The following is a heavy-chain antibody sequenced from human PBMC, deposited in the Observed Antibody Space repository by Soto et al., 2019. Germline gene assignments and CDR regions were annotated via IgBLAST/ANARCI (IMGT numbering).Heavy chain of an antibody. Sequence: GASVKVSCKASGYTFTNYAMYWVRQAPGQRLEWMGWINAGNGNTKYSQNFQGRVTITRDTSASTAYMELSSLRFEDTAVYYCARGKGYNWNHGWFDPWGQGTLVTVSS. V-gene: IGHV1-3*01. CDR2: INAGNGNT. J-gene: IGHJ5*02. CDR1: GYTFTNYA. D-gene: IGHD1-20*01. CDR3: ARGKGYNWNHGWFDP.